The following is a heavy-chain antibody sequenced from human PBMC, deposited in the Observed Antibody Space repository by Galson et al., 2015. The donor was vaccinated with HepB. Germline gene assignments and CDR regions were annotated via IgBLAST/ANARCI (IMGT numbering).Heavy chain of an antibody. V-gene: IGHV3-15*01. CDR1: GFTFSNAW. CDR3: TTEGRIEWELLPFDY. Sequence: SLRLSCAASGFTFSNAWMSWVRQAPGKGLEWVGRIKSKTDGGTTDYAAPVKGRFTISRDDSKNTLYLQMNSLKTEDTAVYYCTTEGRIEWELLPFDYWGQGTLFTVSS. J-gene: IGHJ4*02. D-gene: IGHD1-26*01. CDR2: IKSKTDGGTT.